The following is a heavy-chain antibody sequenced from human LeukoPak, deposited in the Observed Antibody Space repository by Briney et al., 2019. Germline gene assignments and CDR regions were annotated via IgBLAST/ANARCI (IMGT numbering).Heavy chain of an antibody. CDR1: GFTFSSYG. D-gene: IGHD6-13*01. V-gene: IGHV3-30*18. CDR3: AKDSYGIAGY. CDR2: ISYDGSNK. Sequence: GGSLRLSCAASGFTFSSYGMHWVRQAPGKGLEWVAVISYDGSNKYYADSVKGRFTISRDNSKNTLYLQMNSLRAEDTAVYYCAKDSYGIAGYWGQGTLVTVSS. J-gene: IGHJ4*02.